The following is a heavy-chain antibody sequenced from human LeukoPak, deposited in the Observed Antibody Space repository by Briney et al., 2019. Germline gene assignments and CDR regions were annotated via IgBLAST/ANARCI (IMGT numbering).Heavy chain of an antibody. CDR3: AREQQLVLFAFDY. J-gene: IGHJ4*02. CDR1: GNSISSGDNY. Sequence: PSQTLSLTCTVSGNSISSGDNYWGWIRQPPGKGLEWIGSIYYSGSTYYNPSLKSRVTISVDTSKNQFSLKLSSVTAADTAVYYCAREQQLVLFAFDYWGQGTLVTVSS. D-gene: IGHD6-13*01. CDR2: IYYSGST. V-gene: IGHV4-39*07.